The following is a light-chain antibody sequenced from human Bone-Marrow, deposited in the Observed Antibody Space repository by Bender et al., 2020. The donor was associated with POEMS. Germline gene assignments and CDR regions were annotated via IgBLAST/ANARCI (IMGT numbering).Light chain of an antibody. J-gene: IGLJ2*01. V-gene: IGLV6-57*01. CDR3: QSYDSTIVV. Sequence: NFMLTQPHSVSASPGKTVTISCTRSSGSIDGNYVQLYQQRPGSSPTTIIYEDNRRPSGVPERFSGSIDSSSNSASLTISGLKPEDEADYYCQSYDSTIVVFGGGTKLTVL. CDR2: EDN. CDR1: SGSIDGNY.